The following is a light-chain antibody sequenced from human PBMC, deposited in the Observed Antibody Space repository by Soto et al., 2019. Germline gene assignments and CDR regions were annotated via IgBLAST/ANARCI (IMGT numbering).Light chain of an antibody. Sequence: QPVLTQPASVSGSPGQSITISCTGTSSDVGGYNYVSWYQQHPGKVPKLMIYDVSNRPSGVSIRFSGSKSGNTASLTISGLQTDDEADYYCSSYTSTSTRAFGGGTKLTVL. J-gene: IGLJ2*01. CDR1: SSDVGGYNY. CDR3: SSYTSTSTRA. CDR2: DVS. V-gene: IGLV2-14*03.